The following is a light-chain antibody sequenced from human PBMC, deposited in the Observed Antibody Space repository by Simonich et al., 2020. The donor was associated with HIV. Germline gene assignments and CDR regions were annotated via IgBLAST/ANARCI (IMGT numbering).Light chain of an antibody. Sequence: DIQMTQSPSSLSASVGDRVTITCRASQSISSYLNWYQQKPGKAPKLLIYDASNLETGVPSRFSGSGSGTEFTLTISSLQPDDVATYYCQQYNSYSRGYTFGQGTKLEIK. CDR1: QSISSY. CDR2: DAS. J-gene: IGKJ2*01. V-gene: IGKV1-5*01. CDR3: QQYNSYSRGYT.